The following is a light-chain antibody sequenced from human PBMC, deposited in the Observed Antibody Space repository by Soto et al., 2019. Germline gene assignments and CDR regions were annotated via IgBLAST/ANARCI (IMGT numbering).Light chain of an antibody. J-gene: IGKJ1*01. Sequence: EIVLTQSPATLSSSPGERATLSSRASQSVSSYLAWYQQKPGQAPRLLIYDASNRATGIPARFSGSGSGTDFTLTISSLEPEDFAVYYCQQRSNWPPWTFGQGTKVDI. CDR2: DAS. CDR1: QSVSSY. CDR3: QQRSNWPPWT. V-gene: IGKV3-11*01.